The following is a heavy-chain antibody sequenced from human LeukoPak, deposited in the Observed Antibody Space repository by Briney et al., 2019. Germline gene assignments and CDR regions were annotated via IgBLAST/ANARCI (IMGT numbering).Heavy chain of an antibody. Sequence: PGGSLRLSCAASGFTFSSYAMHWVRQAPGKGLELVANIKQDGSEKYYVDSVKGRFTISRDNAKNSLYLQMNSLRAEDTAVYYCARNQRRLDYWGQGTLVTVSS. CDR2: IKQDGSEK. V-gene: IGHV3-7*01. CDR1: GFTFSSYA. J-gene: IGHJ4*02. D-gene: IGHD1-14*01. CDR3: ARNQRRLDY.